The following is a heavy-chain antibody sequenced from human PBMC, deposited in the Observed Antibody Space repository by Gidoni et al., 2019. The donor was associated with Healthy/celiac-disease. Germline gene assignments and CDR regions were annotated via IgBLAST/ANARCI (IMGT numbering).Heavy chain of an antibody. V-gene: IGHV3-64D*06. CDR3: VKVVDTAMVFDAFDI. CDR1: GFTFSSYG. CDR2: ISSYGGST. Sequence: EVQLVESGGGLVQPGGSLRLSCSVSGFTFSSYGMHWVRQAPGKGLEYVSAISSYGGSTYYADSVKGRFTISRDNSKNTLYLQMSSLRAEDTAVYYCVKVVDTAMVFDAFDIWGQGTMVTVSS. J-gene: IGHJ3*02. D-gene: IGHD5-18*01.